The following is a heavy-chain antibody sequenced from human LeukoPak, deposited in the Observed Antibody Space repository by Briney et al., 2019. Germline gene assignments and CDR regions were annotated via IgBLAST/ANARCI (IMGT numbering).Heavy chain of an antibody. V-gene: IGHV4-59*01. J-gene: IGHJ5*02. CDR3: ARDLGEVGFDP. Sequence: PSETLSLTCAVYGGSFSGYYWSWIRQPPGKGLEWIGYIYYSGSTNYNPSLKSRVTISVDTSKNQFSLKLSSVTAADTAVYYCARDLGEVGFDPWGQGTLVTVSS. D-gene: IGHD3-10*01. CDR1: GGSFSGYY. CDR2: IYYSGST.